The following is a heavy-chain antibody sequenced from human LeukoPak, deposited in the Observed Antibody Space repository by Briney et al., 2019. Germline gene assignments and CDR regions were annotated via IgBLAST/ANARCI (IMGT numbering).Heavy chain of an antibody. CDR1: GGSFSGYY. CDR2: INHSGST. Sequence: SETLSLTCAVYGGSFSGYYWSWTRQPPGKGLEWFGEINHSGSTNYNPSLKSRVTISVDTSKNQFSLKLSSVTAADTAVYYCARTRDRRIAAAGRRYYFDYWGQGTLVTVSS. J-gene: IGHJ4*02. V-gene: IGHV4-34*01. D-gene: IGHD6-13*01. CDR3: ARTRDRRIAAAGRRYYFDY.